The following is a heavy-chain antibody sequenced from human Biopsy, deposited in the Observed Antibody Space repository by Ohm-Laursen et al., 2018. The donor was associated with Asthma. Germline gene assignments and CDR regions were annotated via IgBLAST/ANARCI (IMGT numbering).Heavy chain of an antibody. CDR2: IMTVFGTT. CDR1: GGTFSNFA. CDR3: ARCQVGYSSGWSLLLKKIYYSGMDV. Sequence: SSVKVSCKAPGGTFSNFAIRWVRQAPGQGLEWPGGIMTVFGTTNYAQKFQGRVTITADESTSTAYMEVTSLRSEDTAIYYCARCQVGYSSGWSLLLKKIYYSGMDVWGQGTAVTVS. V-gene: IGHV1-69*01. J-gene: IGHJ6*02. D-gene: IGHD6-19*01.